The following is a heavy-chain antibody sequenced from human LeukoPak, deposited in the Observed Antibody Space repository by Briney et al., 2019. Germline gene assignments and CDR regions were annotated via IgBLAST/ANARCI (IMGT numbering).Heavy chain of an antibody. V-gene: IGHV3-21*01. CDR3: ARDLTFDI. CDR1: GFTFTSYS. CDR2: ISSSSYI. Sequence: GGSLRLSCAASGFTFTSYSMNWVRQAPGKGLECVSSISSSSYIYYADSVKGRFTISRDNAKNSLYLQMNSLRAEDTAVYYCARDLTFDIWGQGTMVTVSS. J-gene: IGHJ3*02.